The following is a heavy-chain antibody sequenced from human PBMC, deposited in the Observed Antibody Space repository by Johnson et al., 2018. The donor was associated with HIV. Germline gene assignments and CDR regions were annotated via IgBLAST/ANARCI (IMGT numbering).Heavy chain of an antibody. D-gene: IGHD4-17*01. J-gene: IGHJ3*02. Sequence: VQLVESGGGVVQPGRSLRLSCAASGFTFSGYWMSWVRQAQGKGLEWLATLNEGGSQKYYVDAVKGRFSISRDNGKNSLYLQMNSLRAEDTAVYYCARSFRDYEEDTFDIWGHGTMVTVSS. V-gene: IGHV3-7*01. CDR2: LNEGGSQK. CDR3: ARSFRDYEEDTFDI. CDR1: GFTFSGYW.